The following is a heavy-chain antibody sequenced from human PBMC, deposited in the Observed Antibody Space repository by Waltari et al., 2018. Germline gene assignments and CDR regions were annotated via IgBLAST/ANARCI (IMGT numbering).Heavy chain of an antibody. J-gene: IGHJ5*02. D-gene: IGHD2-21*02. Sequence: QVQLQESGPGLVKPSETLSLTCTVPGGSISSYYWSWIRQPPGKGLEWIGYIYYSGSTNYNPSLKSRVTISGDTSKNQFSLKLSSVTAADTAVYYCARAETSITPGWFDPWGQGTLVTVSS. CDR2: IYYSGST. V-gene: IGHV4-59*01. CDR1: GGSISSYY. CDR3: ARAETSITPGWFDP.